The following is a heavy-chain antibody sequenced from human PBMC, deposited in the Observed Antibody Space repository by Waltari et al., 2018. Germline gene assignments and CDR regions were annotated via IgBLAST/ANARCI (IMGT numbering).Heavy chain of an antibody. CDR2: INPVFGTI. V-gene: IGHV1-69*06. D-gene: IGHD3-10*01. Sequence: QVQMVQSGAEVKKPGSSVKISCKDSRGNFSSCSISGGRQAPGQGAEWRGGINPVFGTIKYAQKFQDRVTIIADKSTSTVYIELNSLTSEDTAMYYCARTNTGSHYAADYWGQGTLVTVSS. CDR3: ARTNTGSHYAADY. CDR1: RGNFSSCS. J-gene: IGHJ4*02.